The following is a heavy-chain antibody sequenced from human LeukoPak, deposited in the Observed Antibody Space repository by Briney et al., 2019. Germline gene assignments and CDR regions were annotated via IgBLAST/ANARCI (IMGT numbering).Heavy chain of an antibody. J-gene: IGHJ4*02. CDR1: GFTVSSNY. V-gene: IGHV3-53*01. CDR3: ARYDFWSGYLNY. D-gene: IGHD3-3*01. Sequence: HPGGSLRLSCAASGFTVSSNYMSWDRQAPGKGLEWVSVIYSGGSTYYADSVKGRFTISRDNSKNTLYLQMNSLRAEDTAVYYCARYDFWSGYLNYWGQGTLVTVSS. CDR2: IYSGGST.